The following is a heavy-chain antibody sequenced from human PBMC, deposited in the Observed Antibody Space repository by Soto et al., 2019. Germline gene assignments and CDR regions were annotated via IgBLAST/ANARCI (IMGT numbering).Heavy chain of an antibody. J-gene: IGHJ6*02. Sequence: SETLSLTCTVSGGSISTFYWSWIRQPPGKELEWIGYIYYSGSTNYNPSLKSRVTISVDTSKNQFSLKLSSVTAADTAVYYCARAYYGSGSYRYYYYYGMDVWGQGTTVTVSS. D-gene: IGHD3-10*01. V-gene: IGHV4-59*12. CDR3: ARAYYGSGSYRYYYYYGMDV. CDR1: GGSISTFY. CDR2: IYYSGST.